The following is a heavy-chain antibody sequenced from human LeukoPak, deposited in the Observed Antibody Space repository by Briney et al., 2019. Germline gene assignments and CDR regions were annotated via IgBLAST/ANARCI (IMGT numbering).Heavy chain of an antibody. V-gene: IGHV3-30-3*01. CDR2: ISYDGSNK. D-gene: IGHD4-17*01. CDR3: AKDASTVTLHADY. CDR1: GFTFSNFA. Sequence: GRSLRLSCAASGFTFSNFAMHWVRPAPGKGLEWVAIISYDGSNKYYADSVTGRFTISRDNSKNTLYLQMNSLRGEDTAVYYCAKDASTVTLHADYWGQGTLVTVSS. J-gene: IGHJ4*02.